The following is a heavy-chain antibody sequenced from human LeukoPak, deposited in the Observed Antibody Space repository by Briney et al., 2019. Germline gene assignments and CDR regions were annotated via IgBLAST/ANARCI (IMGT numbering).Heavy chain of an antibody. Sequence: ASVKVSCKASGYTLTRYGISWVRQAPGQGLEWIGWITAYTGNTHYAQKFQGRVTMTTDTSANTAYMELRSLRSDDTAVYYCAREQNYYDTSGSNYYYMDVWGEGTTVTISS. J-gene: IGHJ6*03. CDR2: ITAYTGNT. V-gene: IGHV1-18*01. D-gene: IGHD3-22*01. CDR3: AREQNYYDTSGSNYYYMDV. CDR1: GYTLTRYG.